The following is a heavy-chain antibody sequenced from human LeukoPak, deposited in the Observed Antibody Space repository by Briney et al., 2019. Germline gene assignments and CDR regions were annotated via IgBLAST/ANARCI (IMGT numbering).Heavy chain of an antibody. CDR2: IRYDGSNK. V-gene: IGHV3-30*02. J-gene: IGHJ3*02. D-gene: IGHD1-26*01. Sequence: QPGGSLRLSCAASGFILSDYWMSWVRQAPGKGLEWVAFIRYDGSNKHYADSVKGRFTISRDNSKNTLYLQMTSLRAEDTALYYCARDPLGATGGSIDIWGQGTMVTVSS. CDR3: ARDPLGATGGSIDI. CDR1: GFILSDYW.